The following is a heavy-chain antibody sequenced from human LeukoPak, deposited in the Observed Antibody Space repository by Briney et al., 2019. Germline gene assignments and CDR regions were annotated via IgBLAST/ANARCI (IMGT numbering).Heavy chain of an antibody. CDR2: IYSGGGT. V-gene: IGHV3-53*01. CDR3: AREVLDRRRPYFYYYYMDV. CDR1: GFTVIDNY. Sequence: PGGSLRLSCAASGFTVIDNYMSWVRQAPGKGLEWISIIYSGGGTYYADSVKGRFIISRDNSKNTLYLQMNYLRAEDTAIYYCAREVLDRRRPYFYYYYMDVWGRGTTVTVSS. J-gene: IGHJ6*03. D-gene: IGHD3-22*01.